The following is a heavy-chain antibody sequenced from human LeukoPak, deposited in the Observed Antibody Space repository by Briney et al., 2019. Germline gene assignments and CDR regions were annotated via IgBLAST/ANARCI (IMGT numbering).Heavy chain of an antibody. CDR3: ARVVGSPLYYFDY. Sequence: SETLSLTCTVSGGSISRGGYYWGWIRQPPGKGLEWIAYIYHSGSTYYNPSLKSRVTISVHRSKTQFSLKLSSVTAADTAVYYCARVVGSPLYYFDYWGQGTLVTVSS. J-gene: IGHJ4*02. CDR1: GGSISRGGYY. V-gene: IGHV4-30-2*01. CDR2: IYHSGST. D-gene: IGHD1-26*01.